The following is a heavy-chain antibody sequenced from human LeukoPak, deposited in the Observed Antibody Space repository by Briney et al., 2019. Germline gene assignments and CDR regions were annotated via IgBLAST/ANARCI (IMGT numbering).Heavy chain of an antibody. D-gene: IGHD5-24*01. J-gene: IGHJ4*02. CDR2: INHSGST. CDR3: ASHRRDCYSF. V-gene: IGHV4-34*01. Sequence: SETLSLTCAVYGGSFSGYYWSWIRQPPGKGLEWIGEINHSGSTNYNPSLKSRVTISVDTSKNQFSLKLSSVTAADTAVYYCASHRRDCYSFWGQGTLVTVSS. CDR1: GGSFSGYY.